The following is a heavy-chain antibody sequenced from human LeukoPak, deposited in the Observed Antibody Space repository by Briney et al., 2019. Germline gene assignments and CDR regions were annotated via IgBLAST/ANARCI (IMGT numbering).Heavy chain of an antibody. J-gene: IGHJ4*02. Sequence: SETLSLTCTVSGGSISSYYWAWIRQPPEEGLEWIGSIYYTGGTNYSPSLKSRVTISVDTSKNRFSLKLSSVTAADTAVYYCARHGGTRVTLVEVYYFDSWGQGTLVTVSS. D-gene: IGHD1-26*01. CDR3: ARHGGTRVTLVEVYYFDS. V-gene: IGHV4-39*01. CDR1: GGSISSYY. CDR2: IYYTGGT.